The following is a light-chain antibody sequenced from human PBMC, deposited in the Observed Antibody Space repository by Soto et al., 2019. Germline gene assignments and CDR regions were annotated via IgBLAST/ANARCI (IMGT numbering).Light chain of an antibody. J-gene: IGKJ5*01. CDR2: LGS. CDR3: MQALQTPFT. V-gene: IGKV2-28*01. CDR1: QSLLHSNGYNY. Sequence: DIVMTQSPLSLTVTPGEPASISCRSSQSLLHSNGYNYLDWYLQKPGQSPQLLIYLGSDRASGVPDRFSGIGSGTDFALKISRVEAEDVGVYYCMQALQTPFTFGQGTRLEIK.